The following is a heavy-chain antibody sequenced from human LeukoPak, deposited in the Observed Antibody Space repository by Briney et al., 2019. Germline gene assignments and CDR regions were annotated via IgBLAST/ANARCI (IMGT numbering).Heavy chain of an antibody. CDR3: ARDLYGDYYYYYGMDV. J-gene: IGHJ6*02. CDR2: IYTSGST. D-gene: IGHD3-10*01. V-gene: IGHV4-4*07. Sequence: PSETLSLTCSVSGGSISRYYWSWMRQPAGKGLEWIGRIYTSGSTNYNPSLKSRVTMSVDTSKNQFSLKLSSVTAADTAVYYCARDLYGDYYYYYGMDVWGQGTTVTVSS. CDR1: GGSISRYY.